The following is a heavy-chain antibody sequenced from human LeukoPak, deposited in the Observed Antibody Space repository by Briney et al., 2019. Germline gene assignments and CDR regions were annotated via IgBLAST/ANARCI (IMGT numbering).Heavy chain of an antibody. V-gene: IGHV5-51*01. J-gene: IGHJ3*02. CDR2: IYPGDSDT. Sequence: GESLKISCKGSGYSFTSYWIGWVRQMPGKGLEWMGIIYPGDSDTRYSPSFQGQVTISADKSISTAYLQWSSLKASDTAMYYCARLTYYDSSGYRRRTYDAFDIWGQGTMVTVSS. CDR1: GYSFTSYW. D-gene: IGHD3-22*01. CDR3: ARLTYYDSSGYRRRTYDAFDI.